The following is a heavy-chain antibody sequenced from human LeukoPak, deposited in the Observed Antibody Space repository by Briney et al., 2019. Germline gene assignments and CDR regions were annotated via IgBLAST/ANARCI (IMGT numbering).Heavy chain of an antibody. CDR2: ISSSGSTI. V-gene: IGHV3-11*01. Sequence: GGSLRLSCAASGFTFSDYYMSWIRQAPGKGLEWVSYISSSGSTIYYADSVKGRFTISRDNAKNSLYLQMNSLRAEDAAVYYCARARIAAAGEFDPWGQGTLVTVSS. J-gene: IGHJ5*02. CDR1: GFTFSDYY. D-gene: IGHD6-13*01. CDR3: ARARIAAAGEFDP.